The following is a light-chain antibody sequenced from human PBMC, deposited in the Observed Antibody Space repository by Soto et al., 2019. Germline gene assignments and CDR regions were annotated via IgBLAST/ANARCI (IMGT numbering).Light chain of an antibody. Sequence: DIQMTQSPSSLSASVGDRVTITCRASQDISNSLAWYQQKPGKVPKVLIYATSILQSVVPARFSGSGSGTDFTLTISSLQPEDVATYYCQNYNSAPLTFGGGNKVEI. J-gene: IGKJ4*01. CDR2: ATS. CDR3: QNYNSAPLT. V-gene: IGKV1-27*01. CDR1: QDISNS.